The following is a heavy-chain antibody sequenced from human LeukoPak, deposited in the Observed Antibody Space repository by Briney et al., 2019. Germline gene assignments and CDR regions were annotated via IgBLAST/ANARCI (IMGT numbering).Heavy chain of an antibody. J-gene: IGHJ4*02. CDR1: GGSVSSYY. V-gene: IGHV4-59*02. Sequence: PSETLSLTCTVSGGSVSSYYWSWIRQPPGKGLEWIGYIYYSGSTNYNPSLKSRVTISVDTSKNQFSLKLSSVTAADTAVYYCARDPHYYYGSGSYGAIDYWGQGTLVTVSS. D-gene: IGHD3-10*01. CDR3: ARDPHYYYGSGSYGAIDY. CDR2: IYYSGST.